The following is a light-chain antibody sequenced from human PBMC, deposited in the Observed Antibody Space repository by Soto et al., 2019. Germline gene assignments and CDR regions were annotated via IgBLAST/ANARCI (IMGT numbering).Light chain of an antibody. CDR1: QSISSN. CDR2: GAS. Sequence: EIVMTQSPATLSVSPGERATVSCRASQSISSNLAWFQQKPGQAPRLLLYGASTRATGIPGRFSGSGSGTDFTLTISSLQSEDFAVYYCQQHIYWPPFGQGTKLEIK. CDR3: QQHIYWPP. V-gene: IGKV3-15*01. J-gene: IGKJ2*01.